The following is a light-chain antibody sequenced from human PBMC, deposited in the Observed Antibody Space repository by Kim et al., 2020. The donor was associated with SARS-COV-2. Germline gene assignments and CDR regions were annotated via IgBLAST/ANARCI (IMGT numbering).Light chain of an antibody. CDR2: RNS. J-gene: IGLJ2*01. V-gene: IGLV1-47*01. CDR1: TSTIGNNY. CDR3: ATWEDSLSGPV. Sequence: GQRVTISCSGSTSTIGNNYVSWYQQVPGAAPKVLIYRNSVRPSGVPDRFSGSKSVTSASLAISGLRSDDEALYYCATWEDSLSGPVFGGGTQLTVL.